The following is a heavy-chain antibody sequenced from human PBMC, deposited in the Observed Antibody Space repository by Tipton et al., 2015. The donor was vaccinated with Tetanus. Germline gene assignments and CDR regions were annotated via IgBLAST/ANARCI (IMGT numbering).Heavy chain of an antibody. V-gene: IGHV1-69*01. D-gene: IGHD6-6*01. CDR1: GGTFRGHT. CDR3: ARDRASYRYSTSSWDS. Sequence: QSGAEVKKPGSSVKVSCKASGGTFRGHTFSWVRQAPGLGLEWMGGIIPLFETANYAQKFQGRVTITADESTNTAFMELSSLRSEDTAVYYCARDRASYRYSTSSWDSWGQGTLVIVSS. J-gene: IGHJ4*02. CDR2: IIPLFETA.